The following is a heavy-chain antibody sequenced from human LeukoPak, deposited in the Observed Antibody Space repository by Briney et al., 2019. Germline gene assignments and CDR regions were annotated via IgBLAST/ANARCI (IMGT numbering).Heavy chain of an antibody. CDR1: GDSVSSNSAA. D-gene: IGHD6-19*01. CDR2: TYYRSKWYN. V-gene: IGHV6-1*01. Sequence: SQTLSLTCAIPGDSVSSNSAAWNWIRQSPSRGLEWLGRTYYRSKWYNDYAVSVKSRITINPDTSKNQFSLQLNSVTPEDTAVYYCARTGYSSGWYLVNWFDPWGQGTLVTVSS. CDR3: ARTGYSSGWYLVNWFDP. J-gene: IGHJ5*02.